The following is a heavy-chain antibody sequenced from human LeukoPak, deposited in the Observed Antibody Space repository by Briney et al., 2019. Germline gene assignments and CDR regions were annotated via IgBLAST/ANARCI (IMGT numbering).Heavy chain of an antibody. V-gene: IGHV3-74*01. Sequence: GGSLRLSCAASGFTSSSYWMHWVRQAPGKGLVWVSRINSDGSSTSYADSVKGRFTISRDNAKNTLYLQMNSLRAEDTAVYYCARAKRYSSSWYYYYYGMDVWGQGTTVTVSS. CDR2: INSDGSST. CDR1: GFTSSSYW. J-gene: IGHJ6*02. D-gene: IGHD6-13*01. CDR3: ARAKRYSSSWYYYYYGMDV.